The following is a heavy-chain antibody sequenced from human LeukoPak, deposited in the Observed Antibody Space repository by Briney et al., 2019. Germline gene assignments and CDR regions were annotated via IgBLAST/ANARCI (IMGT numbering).Heavy chain of an antibody. J-gene: IGHJ3*02. V-gene: IGHV4-31*03. CDR3: ARVQRVARVVDI. CDR1: GGSISSCAYY. Sequence: AQTLSLTCTVSGGSISSCAYYWSWLRQHPGKGLEWIGYFYCSGNTYYNPSLKSRVTISVDTSKNQFSLKLSSVTAADTAVYYCARVQRVARVVDIWGQGTMVTVSS. CDR2: FYCSGNT. D-gene: IGHD2-15*01.